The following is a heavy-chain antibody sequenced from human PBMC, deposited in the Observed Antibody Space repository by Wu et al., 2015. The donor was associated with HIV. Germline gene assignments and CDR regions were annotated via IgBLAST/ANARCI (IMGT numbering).Heavy chain of an antibody. J-gene: IGHJ3*02. V-gene: IGHV1-2*02. CDR2: INPNSGGT. CDR1: GGTFSSYA. CDR3: ARTERYYYDSSGSGXFDI. Sequence: QVQLVQSGAEVKKPGSSVKVSCKASGGTFSSYAISWVRQAPGQGLEWMGWINPNSGGTNYAQKFQGRVTMTRDTSISTAYMELSRLRSDDTAVYYCARTERYYYDSSGSGXFDIVGQGTMVTVSS. D-gene: IGHD3-22*01.